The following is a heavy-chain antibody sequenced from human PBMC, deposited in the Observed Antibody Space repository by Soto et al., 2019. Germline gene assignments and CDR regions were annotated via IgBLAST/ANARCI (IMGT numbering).Heavy chain of an antibody. CDR3: ARSRDGYNYDAFDI. D-gene: IGHD1-1*01. Sequence: GGSLRLSCAASGFTFSNHAMHWVRQAPGKGLEWVAVIWYDGSNKYYADSVNGRSTISRDKSKNTLYLQMNSLGAEDTAVYYCARSRDGYNYDAFDIWGQGTMVT. CDR2: IWYDGSNK. V-gene: IGHV3-33*01. CDR1: GFTFSNHA. J-gene: IGHJ3*02.